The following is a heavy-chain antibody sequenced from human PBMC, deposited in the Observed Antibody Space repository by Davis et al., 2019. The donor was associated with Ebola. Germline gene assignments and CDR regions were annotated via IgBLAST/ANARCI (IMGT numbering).Heavy chain of an antibody. Sequence: MPGGSLRLSCTVSGGSISSYYWSWLRQPPGKGLEWIGYIYYSGSTYYKPSLKSRVTISVDTSKNQFSLKLSSVTAADTAVYYCAGRDWTYYYYGMDVWGKGTTVTVSS. CDR3: AGRDWTYYYYGMDV. D-gene: IGHD1-1*01. CDR2: IYYSGST. J-gene: IGHJ6*04. CDR1: GGSISSYY. V-gene: IGHV4-59*04.